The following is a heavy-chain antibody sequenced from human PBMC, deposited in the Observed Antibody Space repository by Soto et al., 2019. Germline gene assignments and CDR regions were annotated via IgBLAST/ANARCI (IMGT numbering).Heavy chain of an antibody. Sequence: EVQLLESGGGLVQPGRSLRLSCAASGFTFSSYAMSWVRQAPGKGLEWVSAISGSGGTTYYAASVKGRFTISRDNSKNSLFLQMNSLRAGDTAVYYCAKVFVETGGSSGWPWTFHYWGQGTLVTVSS. CDR2: ISGSGGTT. D-gene: IGHD6-25*01. V-gene: IGHV3-23*01. J-gene: IGHJ4*02. CDR3: AKVFVETGGSSGWPWTFHY. CDR1: GFTFSSYA.